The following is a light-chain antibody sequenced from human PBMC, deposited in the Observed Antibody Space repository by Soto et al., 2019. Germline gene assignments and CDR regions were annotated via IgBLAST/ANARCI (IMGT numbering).Light chain of an antibody. CDR3: QQYNSYSPS. CDR2: DAS. J-gene: IGKJ2*01. V-gene: IGKV1-5*01. CDR1: QSISSW. Sequence: DIQMTQSPSTLSASVGDRVTITCRASQSISSWLAWDQQKPGKAPKLLIYDASSLESGVPSRFSGSGSGTEFTLTISSLQPDDFAPYYCQQYNSYSPSFGQGTKVEIK.